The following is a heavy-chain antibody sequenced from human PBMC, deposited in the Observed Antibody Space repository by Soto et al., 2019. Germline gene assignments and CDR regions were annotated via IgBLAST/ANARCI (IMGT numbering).Heavy chain of an antibody. CDR1: GGSISSGGYY. V-gene: IGHV4-31*03. Sequence: SETLSLTCTVSGGSISSGGYYWSWIRQHPGKGLEWIGYIYYSGSTYYNPSLKSRVTISVDTSKNQFSLKLSSVTAADTAVYYCARDTGGTDFAEWTYYFDYWGQGTLVTVSS. CDR2: IYYSGST. CDR3: ARDTGGTDFAEWTYYFDY. D-gene: IGHD3-3*01. J-gene: IGHJ4*02.